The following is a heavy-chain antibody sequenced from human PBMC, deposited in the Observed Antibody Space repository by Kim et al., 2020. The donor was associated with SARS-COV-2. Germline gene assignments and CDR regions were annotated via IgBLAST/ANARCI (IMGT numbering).Heavy chain of an antibody. V-gene: IGHV3-33*01. D-gene: IGHD3-10*01. CDR3: ARTLVLSGYYGMDV. J-gene: IGHJ6*02. Sequence: YADSVKARFTIARDNSKKTLYLQMNSLRAGDTAVYYCARTLVLSGYYGMDVWGQGTTVTVSS.